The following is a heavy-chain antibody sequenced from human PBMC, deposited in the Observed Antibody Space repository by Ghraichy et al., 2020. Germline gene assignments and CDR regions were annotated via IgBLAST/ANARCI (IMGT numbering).Heavy chain of an antibody. CDR1: GYTLTAYY. Sequence: ASVKVSCKASGYTLTAYYILRVRQPPGPGLEWLGWINPDSGATNYAQKFQGRVTMTRDTSISTAYMEMRSLTSDDTAVYYCARGGAVAATGYFYYYGMDVWGQGATITVSS. J-gene: IGHJ6*02. CDR3: ARGGAVAATGYFYYYGMDV. CDR2: INPDSGAT. D-gene: IGHD6-19*01. V-gene: IGHV1-2*02.